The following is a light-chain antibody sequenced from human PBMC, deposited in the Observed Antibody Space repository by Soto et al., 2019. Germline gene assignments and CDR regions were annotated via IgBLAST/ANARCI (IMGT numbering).Light chain of an antibody. J-gene: IGKJ1*01. CDR3: QHYKSSSEV. Sequence: DIQMTQSPSTLSGSVGDRVTITCRASQTISSWLAWYQQKPGQAPKLLINKASTLKSGVPSRFSGRESGTEFTLTISSMQPDDFATYYCQHYKSSSEVFGHAPKV. CDR2: KAS. CDR1: QTISSW. V-gene: IGKV1-5*03.